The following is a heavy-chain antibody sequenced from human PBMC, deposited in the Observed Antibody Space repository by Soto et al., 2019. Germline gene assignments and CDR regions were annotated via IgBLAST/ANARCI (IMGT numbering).Heavy chain of an antibody. CDR2: INAGNGNT. D-gene: IGHD3-10*01. Sequence: ASVKVSCKASGYTFTSYAMHWVRQAPGQRLEWMGWINAGNGNTKYSQKFQGRVTITRDTSTSTAYMELSSLRSEDTAVYYCATAHGAGSYPGYYFDYWGQGTLVTVSS. CDR3: ATAHGAGSYPGYYFDY. CDR1: GYTFTSYA. V-gene: IGHV1-3*01. J-gene: IGHJ4*02.